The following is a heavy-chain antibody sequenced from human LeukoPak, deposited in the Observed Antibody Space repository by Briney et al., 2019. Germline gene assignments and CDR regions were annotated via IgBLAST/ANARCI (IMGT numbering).Heavy chain of an antibody. CDR3: ARDGLRYCSSTSCYYDY. CDR2: IIPIFGTA. V-gene: IGHV1-69*01. D-gene: IGHD2-2*01. J-gene: IGHJ4*02. Sequence: GCSVKVSCKASGGTFSSYAISWVRQAPGQGLEWMGGIIPIFGTANYAQKFQGRVTITADESTSTAYMELSSLRSEDTAVYYCARDGLRYCSSTSCYYDYWGQGTLVTVSS. CDR1: GGTFSSYA.